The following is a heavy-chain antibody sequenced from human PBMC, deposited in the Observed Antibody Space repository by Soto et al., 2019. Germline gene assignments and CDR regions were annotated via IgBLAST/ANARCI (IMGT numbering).Heavy chain of an antibody. D-gene: IGHD3-22*01. CDR3: AKDGSSGYYLRFDY. CDR1: GFTFSSYG. Sequence: QVQLVESGGGVVQPGRSLRLSCAASGFTFSSYGMHWVRQAPGKGLEWVAVISYDGSNKYYADSVKGRITISRDNSKNTLYLQMNSRRAEDTAVYYCAKDGSSGYYLRFDYWGQGTLVTVSS. V-gene: IGHV3-30*18. J-gene: IGHJ4*02. CDR2: ISYDGSNK.